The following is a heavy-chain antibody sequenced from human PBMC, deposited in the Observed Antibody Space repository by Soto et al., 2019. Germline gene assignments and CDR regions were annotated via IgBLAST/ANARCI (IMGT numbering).Heavy chain of an antibody. J-gene: IGHJ3*02. V-gene: IGHV3-48*02. Sequence: GGSLRLSCAASGFTFSSYSMNWVRQAPGKGLEWVSYISSSSSTIYYADSVKGRFTISRDNAKNSLYLQMNSLRDEDTAVYYCASDIYDSSGYYYPDAFDIWGQGTMVTVSS. CDR3: ASDIYDSSGYYYPDAFDI. D-gene: IGHD3-22*01. CDR1: GFTFSSYS. CDR2: ISSSSSTI.